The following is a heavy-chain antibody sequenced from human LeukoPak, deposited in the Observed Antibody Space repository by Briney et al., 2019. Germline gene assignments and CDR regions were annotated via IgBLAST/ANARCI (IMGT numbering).Heavy chain of an antibody. CDR1: GXSISSYY. CDR3: ARAGYSFGYYFDY. V-gene: IGHV4-59*01. CDR2: IYYSGST. D-gene: IGHD5-18*01. J-gene: IGHJ4*02. Sequence: PSETLSLTCTVSGXSISSYYWSWIRQPPGKGLEWIGYIYYSGSTNYNPSLKSRVTISVDTSKNQFSLKLSSVTAADTAVYYCARAGYSFGYYFDYWGQGSLVTVSS.